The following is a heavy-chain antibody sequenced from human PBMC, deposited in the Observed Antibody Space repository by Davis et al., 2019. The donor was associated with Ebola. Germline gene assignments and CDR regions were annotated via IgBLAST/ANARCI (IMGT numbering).Heavy chain of an antibody. CDR2: IYHSGST. D-gene: IGHD3-16*01. Sequence: SETLSLTCTVSGYSINRGFSWGWIRQPPGKGLEWIGSIYHSGSTNYSPSLKRRVTISADTSNNQFSLRLSSVTAADTAVYYCARDYVYWGQGTLVTVSP. J-gene: IGHJ4*02. CDR1: GYSINRGFS. V-gene: IGHV4-38-2*02. CDR3: ARDYVY.